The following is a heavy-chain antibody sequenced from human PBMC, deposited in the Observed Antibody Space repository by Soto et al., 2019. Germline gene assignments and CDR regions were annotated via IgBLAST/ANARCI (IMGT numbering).Heavy chain of an antibody. CDR2: INHSGST. Sequence: SETLSLTCAVYCGSFSGYYWSWIRQPPGKGLEWIGEINHSGSTNYNPSLKSRVTISVDTSKNQFSLKLSSVTAADTAVYYCARARGRYYDILTGRESGRYFQHWGQGTLVTVPQ. V-gene: IGHV4-34*01. J-gene: IGHJ1*01. CDR3: ARARGRYYDILTGRESGRYFQH. D-gene: IGHD3-9*01. CDR1: CGSFSGYY.